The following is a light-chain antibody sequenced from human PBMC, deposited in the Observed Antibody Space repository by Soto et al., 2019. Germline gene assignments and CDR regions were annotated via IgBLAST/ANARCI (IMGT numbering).Light chain of an antibody. V-gene: IGLV2-14*03. J-gene: IGLJ1*01. CDR2: DVT. Sequence: ALTQPASVSGSPGQSITISCTGTSSDINTYIYISWYQQHPGKAPKLIIYDVTNRPPGVSNRFSGSKSGNTASLTISGLQAEDEADYYCSSYTISTLVFATGTKVTVL. CDR3: SSYTISTLV. CDR1: SSDINTYIY.